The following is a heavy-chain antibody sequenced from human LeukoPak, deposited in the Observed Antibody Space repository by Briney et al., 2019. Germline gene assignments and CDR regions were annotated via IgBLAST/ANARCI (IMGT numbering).Heavy chain of an antibody. CDR2: IYVGDSDT. V-gene: IGHV5-51*01. D-gene: IGHD3-22*01. J-gene: IGHJ5*02. Sequence: GESLKISCKGSGYSFTTYWIGWVRQMPGKGLEWMGIIYVGDSDTRYRPSFQGQVTISVDKSINTAYLQWSSLKASDTAMYYCARVVDYDTSGYQTKNWFDPWGQGTLVTVSS. CDR1: GYSFTTYW. CDR3: ARVVDYDTSGYQTKNWFDP.